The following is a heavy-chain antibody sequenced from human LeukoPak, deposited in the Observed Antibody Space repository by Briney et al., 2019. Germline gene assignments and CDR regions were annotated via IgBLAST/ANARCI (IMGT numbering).Heavy chain of an antibody. CDR3: ARDPPSGSTLQRTTDY. J-gene: IGHJ4*02. CDR2: ISTSSRTI. Sequence: PGGPQTLSCSPSGFTFSSYSMNWVRQAPGKGLEWVSYISTSSRTIYYTDSVKGRFTISRDNAKNSLFLQMNSLRVDDTAVYYCARDPPSGSTLQRTTDYWGQGTLLTVSS. V-gene: IGHV3-48*01. CDR1: GFTFSSYS. D-gene: IGHD6-13*01.